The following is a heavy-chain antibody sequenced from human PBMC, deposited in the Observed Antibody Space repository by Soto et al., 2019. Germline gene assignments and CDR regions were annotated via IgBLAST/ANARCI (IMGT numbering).Heavy chain of an antibody. J-gene: IGHJ6*02. CDR1: GYTFTSYG. CDR2: ISAYKGNT. Sequence: ASVKVSCKAAGYTFTSYGISWVRQALGQGLEWMGWISAYKGNTNYAHKLQGRVTMTTDSSTSTAYMELRSLRSDDTPGYDCARDSSYCSSTSCYLGLFVPTHDGMDVWGQGTTVTVSS. D-gene: IGHD2-2*01. V-gene: IGHV1-18*04. CDR3: ARDSSYCSSTSCYLGLFVPTHDGMDV.